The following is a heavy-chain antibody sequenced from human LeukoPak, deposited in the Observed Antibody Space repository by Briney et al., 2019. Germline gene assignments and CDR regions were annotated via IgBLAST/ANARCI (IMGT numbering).Heavy chain of an antibody. CDR3: AQLRDILTGDY. CDR2: ISYDGSNK. Sequence: GGPLRLSCAASGFTFSSYAMHWVRQAPGKGLERLAVISYDGSNKYYADSVKGRFTISRDNSKNALYLQMNSLRAEDTAVYYCAQLRDILTGDYWGQGTLVTVSS. J-gene: IGHJ4*02. D-gene: IGHD3-9*01. CDR1: GFTFSSYA. V-gene: IGHV3-30-3*01.